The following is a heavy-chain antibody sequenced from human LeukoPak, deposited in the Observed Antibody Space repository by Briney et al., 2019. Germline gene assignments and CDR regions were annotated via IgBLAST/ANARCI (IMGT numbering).Heavy chain of an antibody. CDR3: ARDLGTYYFDY. J-gene: IGHJ4*02. D-gene: IGHD1-26*01. Sequence: GGSLRLSCAASGFTFSSYAMHWVRQAPGKGLEWVAVISYDGSNKYYADSVKGRFTISRDNSKNTLYLQMNSLRAEDTAVYYCARDLGTYYFDYWGQGTLVTVSS. CDR2: ISYDGSNK. V-gene: IGHV3-30-3*01. CDR1: GFTFSSYA.